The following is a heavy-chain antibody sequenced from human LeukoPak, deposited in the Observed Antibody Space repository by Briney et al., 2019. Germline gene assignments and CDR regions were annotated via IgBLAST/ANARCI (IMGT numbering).Heavy chain of an antibody. D-gene: IGHD2-15*01. V-gene: IGHV3-21*01. CDR3: ARDVSRISDY. J-gene: IGHJ4*02. CDR1: GFTFDDYT. Sequence: GGSLRLSCAASGFTFDDYTMHWVRQAPGKGLEWVSSISSGSSYIYYTDSVKGRFTISRDNAKNLLYLQMNSLRAEDTAVYYCARDVSRISDYWGQGTLVTVSS. CDR2: ISSGSSYI.